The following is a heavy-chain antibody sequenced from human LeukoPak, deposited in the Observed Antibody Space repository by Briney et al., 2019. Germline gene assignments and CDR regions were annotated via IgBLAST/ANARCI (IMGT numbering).Heavy chain of an antibody. CDR2: INHSGST. V-gene: IGHV4-34*01. CDR3: ARDQPATDYYDSSGYYYPYYYGMDV. CDR1: GGSFSGYY. D-gene: IGHD3-22*01. Sequence: SETLSLTCAVYGGSFSGYYWSWIRQPPGKGLEWIGEINHSGSTNYNPSLKSRVTISVDTSKNQFSLKLSSVTAADTAVYYCARDQPATDYYDSSGYYYPYYYGMDVWGQGTTVTVSS. J-gene: IGHJ6*02.